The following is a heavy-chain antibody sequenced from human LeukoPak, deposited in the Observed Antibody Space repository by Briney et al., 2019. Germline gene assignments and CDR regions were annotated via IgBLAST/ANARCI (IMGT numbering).Heavy chain of an antibody. J-gene: IGHJ6*02. V-gene: IGHV3-23*01. Sequence: PGGSLRLSCAAYGFTFSNYGMSLVRQAPGKGLEWVSSVINSGTMTFYADSVKGRFTISRDNSKNTLYLQMNSLRAEDTAVYYCARVASKQWLNLYYYYYYGMDVWGQGTTVTVSS. D-gene: IGHD6-19*01. CDR3: ARVASKQWLNLYYYYYYGMDV. CDR1: GFTFSNYG. CDR2: VINSGTMT.